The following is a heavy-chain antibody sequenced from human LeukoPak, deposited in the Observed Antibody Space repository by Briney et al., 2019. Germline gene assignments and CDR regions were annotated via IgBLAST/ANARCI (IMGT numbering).Heavy chain of an antibody. J-gene: IGHJ6*02. CDR3: ARRIAAAVGMDV. CDR1: GYTFTSYD. D-gene: IGHD6-13*01. V-gene: IGHV1-8*01. Sequence: GASVKVSCKASGYTFTSYDINWVRQATGQGLEWMGWMNPNSGNTGYAQKFQGRVTVTRNTSISTAYMELSSLRSEDTAVYYCARRIAAAVGMDVWGQGTTVTVSS. CDR2: MNPNSGNT.